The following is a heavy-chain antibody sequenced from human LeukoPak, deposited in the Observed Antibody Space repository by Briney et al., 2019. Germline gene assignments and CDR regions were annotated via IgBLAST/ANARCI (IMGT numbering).Heavy chain of an antibody. Sequence: ASVKVSCKASGYTFTSYGISCVRQAPGQGREGRRWISAYNGNTNYAQKLEGRVTMTTDTSTSTAYMELRSLRSDDAAVYYCESWNSSYDSSGYSYVDVFDYWGQGTLVTVSS. V-gene: IGHV1-18*01. D-gene: IGHD3-22*01. CDR3: ESWNSSYDSSGYSYVDVFDY. CDR1: GYTFTSYG. CDR2: ISAYNGNT. J-gene: IGHJ4*02.